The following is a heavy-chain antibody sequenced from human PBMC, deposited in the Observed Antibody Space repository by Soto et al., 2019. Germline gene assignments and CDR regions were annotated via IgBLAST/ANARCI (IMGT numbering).Heavy chain of an antibody. Sequence: GGSLRLSCAASGFTFSSYWMSWVRQAPGKGLEWVANIKQDGSEKYYVDSVKGRFTISRDNAKNSLYLQMNSLRAEDTAVYYCARTIAAADKGIDYFDYWGQGTLVTVSS. V-gene: IGHV3-7*01. CDR2: IKQDGSEK. CDR3: ARTIAAADKGIDYFDY. J-gene: IGHJ4*02. CDR1: GFTFSSYW. D-gene: IGHD6-13*01.